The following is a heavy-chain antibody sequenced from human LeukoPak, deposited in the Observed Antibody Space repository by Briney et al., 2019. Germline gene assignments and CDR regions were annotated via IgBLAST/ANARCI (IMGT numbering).Heavy chain of an antibody. V-gene: IGHV4-39*07. D-gene: IGHD3-22*01. CDR1: GGSISSGSYY. CDR2: IYYSGST. J-gene: IGHJ4*02. Sequence: SETLSLTCTVSGGSISSGSYYRGWIRQPPGKGLEWIGSIYYSGSTYYNPSLKSRVTISVDTSKNQFSLKLSSVTAADTAVYYCARVLSSGYSSSDYWGQGTLVTVSS. CDR3: ARVLSSGYSSSDY.